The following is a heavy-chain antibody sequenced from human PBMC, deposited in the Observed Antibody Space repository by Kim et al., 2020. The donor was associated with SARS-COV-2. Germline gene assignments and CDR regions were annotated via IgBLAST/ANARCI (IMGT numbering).Heavy chain of an antibody. Sequence: SETLSLTCTVSGGSISSGGYYWSWIRQHPGKGLEWIGYIYYSGSTYYNPSLKSRVTISVDTSKNQFSLKLSSVTAADTAVYYCARSLGYCSSTSCYDYYYGMDVWGQGTTVTVSS. V-gene: IGHV4-31*03. CDR1: GGSISSGGYY. J-gene: IGHJ6*02. CDR2: IYYSGST. CDR3: ARSLGYCSSTSCYDYYYGMDV. D-gene: IGHD2-2*01.